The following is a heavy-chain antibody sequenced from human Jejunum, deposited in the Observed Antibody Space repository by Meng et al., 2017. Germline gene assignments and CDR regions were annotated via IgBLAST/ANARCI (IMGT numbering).Heavy chain of an antibody. Sequence: GGSLRLSCTTSGFTFGYYAMSWVRQAPGKGLECVGFIRGKAYGGTTEYAASVQGRFTISRDDSKNIAYLQLNSLKTEDTAVYYCTRGVLGRETLPYYFDYWGQGTLVTVSS. J-gene: IGHJ4*02. V-gene: IGHV3-49*04. CDR1: GFTFGYYA. D-gene: IGHD3-10*01. CDR2: IRGKAYGGTT. CDR3: TRGVLGRETLPYYFDY.